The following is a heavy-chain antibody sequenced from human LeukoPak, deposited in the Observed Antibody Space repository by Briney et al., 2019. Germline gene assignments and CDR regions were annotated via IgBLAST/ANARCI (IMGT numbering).Heavy chain of an antibody. J-gene: IGHJ6*03. CDR3: ARAAAASDSSIWGYYYYYYMDV. CDR2: ISSSGSTI. Sequence: PGGSLRLSCAASGITFSDYYMSWIRQAPGKGLEWVSYISSSGSTIYYADSVKGRFTVSRDNAKNSLYLQMNSLRAEDTAVYSCARAAAASDSSIWGYYYYYYMDVWGKGTTVIVSS. CDR1: GITFSDYY. V-gene: IGHV3-11*01. D-gene: IGHD6-13*01.